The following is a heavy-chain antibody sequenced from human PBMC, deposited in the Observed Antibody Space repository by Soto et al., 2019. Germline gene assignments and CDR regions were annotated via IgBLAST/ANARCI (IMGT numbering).Heavy chain of an antibody. V-gene: IGHV1-46*01. CDR3: ARDPDIVVGWFDP. CDR2: INPSGGST. J-gene: IGHJ5*02. CDR1: GYTFTSYC. Sequence: ASVKVSCKASGYTFTSYCMHWVRQAPGQGLEWMGIINPSGGSTSYAQKFQGRVTMTRDTSTSTVYMELRSLRSDDTAVYYCARDPDIVVGWFDPWGQGTLVTVSS. D-gene: IGHD2-2*01.